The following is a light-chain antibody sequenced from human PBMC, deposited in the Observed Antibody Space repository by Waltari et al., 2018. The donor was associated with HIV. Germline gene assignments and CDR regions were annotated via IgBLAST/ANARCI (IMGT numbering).Light chain of an antibody. V-gene: IGKV1-8*01. CDR1: QDVSTY. CDR3: QQYYNYPRT. Sequence: AIRMTQSTSSISASTGDAVTITCRASQDVSTYLAWYQQKPGKAPNLLIYGASTLQTGVPSRFSGSGSGTDFTLTISCLQSDDFATYYCQQYYNYPRTFGQGTKVEIK. CDR2: GAS. J-gene: IGKJ1*01.